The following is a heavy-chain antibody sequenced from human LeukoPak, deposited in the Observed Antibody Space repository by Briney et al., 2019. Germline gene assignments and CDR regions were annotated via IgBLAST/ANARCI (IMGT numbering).Heavy chain of an antibody. J-gene: IGHJ4*02. Sequence: PSETLSLTCTVSGYSINNNYYWDWIRQPPGKGLEWIASIYHSGTTYYNPALKSRVTISLDSSKNQFSLKLSSVTAADTAVYYCARLYDSSGYYSTTFDYWGQGTLVTVSS. CDR1: GYSINNNYY. D-gene: IGHD3-22*01. CDR2: IYHSGTT. CDR3: ARLYDSSGYYSTTFDY. V-gene: IGHV4-38-2*02.